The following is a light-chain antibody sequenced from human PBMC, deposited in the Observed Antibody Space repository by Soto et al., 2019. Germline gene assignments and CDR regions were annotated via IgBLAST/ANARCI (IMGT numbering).Light chain of an antibody. CDR3: SSYVGTNSYV. CDR1: SSDVGGYNY. V-gene: IGLV2-8*01. J-gene: IGLJ1*01. Sequence: QSVLTQPPSAGGSPGQSVTISCTGTSSDVGGYNYVSWYQHHPGKAPKLIIYEVYKRPSGVPDRFSGSKSGNTAALTVSGLQAEDEADYYCSSYVGTNSYVFGTGTRSPS. CDR2: EVY.